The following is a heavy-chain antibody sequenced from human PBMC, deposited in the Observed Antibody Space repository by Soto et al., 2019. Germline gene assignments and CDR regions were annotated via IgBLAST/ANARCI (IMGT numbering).Heavy chain of an antibody. CDR2: IIPIFGTA. CDR3: ARAVAGYYYYYGMEV. J-gene: IGHJ6*02. V-gene: IGHV1-69*13. CDR1: GGTFSSYA. Sequence: SVKVSCKASGGTFSSYAICWVRQAPGQGLEWMGGIIPIFGTANYAQKFQGRVTITADESTSTAYMELSSLRSEDTAVYYCARAVAGYYYYYGMEVWGQGTTVTVSS. D-gene: IGHD6-19*01.